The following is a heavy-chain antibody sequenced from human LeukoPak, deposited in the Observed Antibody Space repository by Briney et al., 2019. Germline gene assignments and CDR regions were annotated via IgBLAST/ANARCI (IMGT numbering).Heavy chain of an antibody. V-gene: IGHV1-18*01. J-gene: IGHJ4*02. CDR2: ISAYYGNT. D-gene: IGHD6-13*01. Sequence: LEASVKVSCKASGYTFTSYGISWVRQAPGQGLEWMGWISAYYGNTNYAQKLQGRVTMTTDTSSTTAYMELRSLRSDDTALYYCARDRGLRATAGTRIDFWGQGTLVTVSS. CDR3: ARDRGLRATAGTRIDF. CDR1: GYTFTSYG.